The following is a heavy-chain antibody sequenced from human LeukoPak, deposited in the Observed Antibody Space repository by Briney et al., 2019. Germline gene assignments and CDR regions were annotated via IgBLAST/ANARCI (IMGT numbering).Heavy chain of an antibody. CDR3: AKEAGSSGWYRGPDAFDI. V-gene: IGHV3-23*01. J-gene: IGHJ3*02. D-gene: IGHD6-19*01. Sequence: GGTLRLSCAASGFTFSSYAMSWVRQAPGKGLEWVSAISGSGGSTYYADSVKGRFTISRDNSKNTLYLQMNSLRAEDTAVYYCAKEAGSSGWYRGPDAFDIWGQGTMVTVSS. CDR1: GFTFSSYA. CDR2: ISGSGGST.